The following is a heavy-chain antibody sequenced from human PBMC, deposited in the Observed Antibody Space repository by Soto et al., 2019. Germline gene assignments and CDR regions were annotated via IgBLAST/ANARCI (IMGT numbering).Heavy chain of an antibody. J-gene: IGHJ5*02. V-gene: IGHV3-11*01. CDR3: AGFKEGKIVGLRWLDP. D-gene: IGHD3-16*02. Sequence: GGTLRLSCVGSGVDFRGSYMNWIRQAPGKGLEWISYISDTGRTIHYADSVKGRSVISRDNSRDSLYLQMNDLRADDTAIYYCAGFKEGKIVGLRWLDPWGQGTRVTVSS. CDR1: GVDFRGSY. CDR2: ISDTGRTI.